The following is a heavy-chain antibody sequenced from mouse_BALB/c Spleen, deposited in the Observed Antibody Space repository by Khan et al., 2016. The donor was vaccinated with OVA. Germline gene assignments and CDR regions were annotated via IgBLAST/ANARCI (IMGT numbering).Heavy chain of an antibody. V-gene: IGHV1-4*01. J-gene: IGHJ4*01. CDR3: ARRPTVYTMDC. D-gene: IGHD1-1*01. CDR2: INPRSAYT. CDR1: GYTFTSNT. Sequence: QVQLQQSGAELTRPGASVKMSCKASGYTFTSNTMHWVKQRPGQGLEWIGYINPRSAYTNYNQNFKDKATLTADTSSSTAYMQLSSLTSEDSAVYYCARRPTVYTMDCWGQGTSVTVSS.